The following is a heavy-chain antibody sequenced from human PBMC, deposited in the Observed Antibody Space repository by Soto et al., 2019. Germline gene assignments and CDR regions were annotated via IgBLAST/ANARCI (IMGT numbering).Heavy chain of an antibody. CDR2: ISSSSSTI. J-gene: IGHJ4*02. CDR3: ESAIANIWGSYRYLDY. CDR1: GFTFSSYS. Sequence: EVQLVESGGGLVQPGGSLRLSCAASGFTFSSYSMNWVRQAPGKGLEWVSYISSSSSTIYYADSVKGRFTISRDSAKNSRYLQMKSMRAEDAAVYYCESAIANIWGSYRYLDYWGQGTLVTVSS. D-gene: IGHD3-16*02. V-gene: IGHV3-48*01.